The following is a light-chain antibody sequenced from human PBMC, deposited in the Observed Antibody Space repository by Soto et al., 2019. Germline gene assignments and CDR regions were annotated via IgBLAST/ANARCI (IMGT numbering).Light chain of an antibody. CDR3: CSYAGNSTWV. Sequence: QSALTQPASVSGSPRQSITISCAGTSSDVGSYNLVSWYQQHPGKAPKLIIYEGTKRPAGVSIRFSGSKSGNTASLTISGLKTGDEADYYCCSYAGNSTWVFGGGTKLTVL. CDR1: SSDVGSYNL. V-gene: IGLV2-23*01. CDR2: EGT. J-gene: IGLJ3*02.